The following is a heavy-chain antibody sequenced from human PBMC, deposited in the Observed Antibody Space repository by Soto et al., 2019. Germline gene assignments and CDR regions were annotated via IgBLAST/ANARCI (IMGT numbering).Heavy chain of an antibody. CDR3: ARGGNEQNDY. J-gene: IGHJ4*02. Sequence: EVQLVESGGGLVQPGGSLRLSCAASGFTISSYYMTWVRQAQGKGLEWVSVIYSGGGTSYADSVKGRFTISRDTSKNTLYLQVNSLIAEDTAVYYCARGGNEQNDYWGPGTLVTVSS. V-gene: IGHV3-66*01. CDR1: GFTISSYY. D-gene: IGHD1-1*01. CDR2: IYSGGGT.